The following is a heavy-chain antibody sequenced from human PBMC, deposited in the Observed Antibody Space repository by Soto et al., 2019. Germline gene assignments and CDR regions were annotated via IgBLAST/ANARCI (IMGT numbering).Heavy chain of an antibody. J-gene: IGHJ5*02. CDR3: ARKVRDWFDP. CDR1: GYTFTSYG. CDR2: ISDYNGNT. Sequence: QVQLVQSGAEVKKPGASVKFSCKASGYTFTSYGITWVRQAPGQGLEWMGWISDYNGNTNYAEKRQGRVTMTTDTSTSKAYMERRSLRADDAAVYYCARKVRDWFDPWGQGTLVTVSS. V-gene: IGHV1-18*01.